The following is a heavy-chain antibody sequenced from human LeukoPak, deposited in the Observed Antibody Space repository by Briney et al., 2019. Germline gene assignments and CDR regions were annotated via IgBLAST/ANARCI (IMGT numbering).Heavy chain of an antibody. CDR3: ARATIIRQQLENGPYFQH. CDR2: ISSSSSII. CDR1: GFTFSSYS. Sequence: GGSLRLSCAASGFTFSSYSMNWVRQAPGKGLEWVSYISSSSSIIYYADSVKGRFTISRDNARNSLFLQMNSLRAEDTAVYYCARATIIRQQLENGPYFQHWGQGTLVTVSS. J-gene: IGHJ1*01. V-gene: IGHV3-48*04. D-gene: IGHD6-13*01.